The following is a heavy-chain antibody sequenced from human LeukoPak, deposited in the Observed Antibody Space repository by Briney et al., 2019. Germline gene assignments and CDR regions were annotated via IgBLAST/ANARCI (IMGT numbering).Heavy chain of an antibody. J-gene: IGHJ4*02. Sequence: ASVKVSCKASGYTFTSYAMHWVRQAPGQRVEWMGWINAGNGNTKYSQKFQGRVTITRDTSASTAYMELSSLRSEDTAVYYCARDRYYYDSSGYYDYWGQGTLVTVSS. D-gene: IGHD3-22*01. CDR3: ARDRYYYDSSGYYDY. V-gene: IGHV1-3*01. CDR1: GYTFTSYA. CDR2: INAGNGNT.